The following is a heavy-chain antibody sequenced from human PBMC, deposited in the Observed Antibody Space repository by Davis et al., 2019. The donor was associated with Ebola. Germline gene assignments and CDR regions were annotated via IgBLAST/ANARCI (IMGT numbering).Heavy chain of an antibody. D-gene: IGHD1-26*01. CDR2: IKQDGSEK. CDR1: GFTFSSYW. CDR3: ARAKMVGATLNYYYYGMDV. J-gene: IGHJ6*02. V-gene: IGHV3-7*01. Sequence: GESLKISCAASGFTFSSYWMSWVRQAPGKGLEWVANIKQDGSEKYYVDSVKGRFTISRDNAKKSLYLQMNSLRDEDTAVYYCARAKMVGATLNYYYYGMDVWGQGTTVTVSS.